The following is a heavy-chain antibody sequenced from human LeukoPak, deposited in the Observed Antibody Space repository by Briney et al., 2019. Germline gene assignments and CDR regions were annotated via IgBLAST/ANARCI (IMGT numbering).Heavy chain of an antibody. D-gene: IGHD4-17*01. V-gene: IGHV3-53*01. CDR2: IYSGGST. CDR1: GFTVSSNY. Sequence: GGSLRLSCAASGFTVSSNYMSWVRQAPGKGLEWVSVIYSGGSTYYADSVKGRFTISRDNSKNTLHLQMNSLRAEDTAVYYCARETTTADAFDIWGQGTMVTVSS. J-gene: IGHJ3*02. CDR3: ARETTTADAFDI.